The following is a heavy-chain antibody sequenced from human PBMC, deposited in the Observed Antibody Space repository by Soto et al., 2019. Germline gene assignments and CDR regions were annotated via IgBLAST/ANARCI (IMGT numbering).Heavy chain of an antibody. CDR3: ARDPAYSGSYYFDY. CDR2: INHSGRT. V-gene: IGHV4-34*01. J-gene: IGHJ4*02. CDR1: GGPFSVDY. Sequence: SLTCAVYGGPFSVDYWTWIRQPPGKGLAWSGEINHSGRTNYNPSLTTRVTISVDTSKNQFSLKLSSVTAAETAVYYGARDPAYSGSYYFDYWGQGALVTVSS. D-gene: IGHD1-26*01.